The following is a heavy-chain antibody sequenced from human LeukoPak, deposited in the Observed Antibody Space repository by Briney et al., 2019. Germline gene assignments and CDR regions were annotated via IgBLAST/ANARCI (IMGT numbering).Heavy chain of an antibody. CDR3: AKGLPAAGTFLGPTTFDY. D-gene: IGHD6-13*01. CDR1: GFTYSNSA. V-gene: IGHV3-23*01. J-gene: IGHJ4*02. Sequence: GGSLRLSCAASGFTYSNSAMSWVRQAPGKGLEWFSAISGSGGSTYYAHSVKGRFTISRDNYKNTLDLQMNSLRADDTAVYYSAKGLPAAGTFLGPTTFDYWGQGTLVTVSS. CDR2: ISGSGGST.